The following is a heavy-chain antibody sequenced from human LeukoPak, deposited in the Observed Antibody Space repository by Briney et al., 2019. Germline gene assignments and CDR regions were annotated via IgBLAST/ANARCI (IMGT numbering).Heavy chain of an antibody. J-gene: IGHJ4*02. V-gene: IGHV3-66*02. CDR2: IYSGGIT. CDR3: ARTGSGNYFEY. CDR1: GFTVSINH. D-gene: IGHD3-10*01. Sequence: GGSLRLSCAASGFTVSINHMSWVRQAPGKGLEWVSVIYSGGITYDGDSVKGLFTISRDNSKNTLYLQMNSLRAEDTAVYPCARTGSGNYFEYWGQGTLVTVS.